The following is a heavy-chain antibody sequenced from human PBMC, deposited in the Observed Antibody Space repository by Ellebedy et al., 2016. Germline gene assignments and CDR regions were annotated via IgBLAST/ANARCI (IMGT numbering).Heavy chain of an antibody. Sequence: GESLKISCQVSGYNFNSSWIGWVRQMPGKGLEWMGLIYPSDSDTTYSPSFEGQVTISADGSTNTAYFQWSSLKASDTAIYFCTRTPTTHYYSAFDNWGPGTLVTVSS. V-gene: IGHV5-51*01. D-gene: IGHD3-22*01. CDR3: TRTPTTHYYSAFDN. CDR2: IYPSDSDT. CDR1: GYNFNSSW. J-gene: IGHJ4*02.